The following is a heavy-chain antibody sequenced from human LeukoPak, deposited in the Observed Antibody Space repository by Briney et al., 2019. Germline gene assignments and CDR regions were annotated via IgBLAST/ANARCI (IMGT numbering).Heavy chain of an antibody. D-gene: IGHD5-18*01. Sequence: PGGSLRLSCAASGFTASSNYMSWVRQGPGKGLEWVSVIYSGGSTYYADSVKGRFTISRDNSKNTLYLQMNSLRAEDTAVYYCARDPEVDTAMVTLGDWGQGTLVTVSS. J-gene: IGHJ4*02. CDR1: GFTASSNY. CDR2: IYSGGST. CDR3: ARDPEVDTAMVTLGD. V-gene: IGHV3-53*01.